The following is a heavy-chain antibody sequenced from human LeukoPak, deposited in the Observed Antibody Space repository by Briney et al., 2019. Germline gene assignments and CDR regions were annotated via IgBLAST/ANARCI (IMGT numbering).Heavy chain of an antibody. Sequence: SETLSLTCTVSGGSISSYYWSWIRQPPGKGLEWIGYIYYSGSTNYDPSLKSRVTISADTSKNQFSLKLSSVTPEDTAVYYCARASGSGSPYYFDLWGRGTLVTVSS. CDR1: GGSISSYY. D-gene: IGHD3-10*01. V-gene: IGHV4-59*12. J-gene: IGHJ2*01. CDR2: IYYSGST. CDR3: ARASGSGSPYYFDL.